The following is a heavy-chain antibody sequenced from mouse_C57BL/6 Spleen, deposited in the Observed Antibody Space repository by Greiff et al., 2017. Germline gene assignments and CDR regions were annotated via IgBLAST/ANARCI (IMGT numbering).Heavy chain of an antibody. CDR1: GYTFTSYT. V-gene: IGHV1-4*01. CDR2: INPSSGYT. Sequence: QVQLQQSGAELARPGASVKMSCKASGYTFTSYTMHWVKQRPGQGLEWIGYINPSSGYTKYNQKFKDKATLTADKSSSTAYMQLSSLTSEDSAVYYCARHGWDEGYFDVWGTGTTVTVSS. CDR3: ARHGWDEGYFDV. D-gene: IGHD4-1*01. J-gene: IGHJ1*03.